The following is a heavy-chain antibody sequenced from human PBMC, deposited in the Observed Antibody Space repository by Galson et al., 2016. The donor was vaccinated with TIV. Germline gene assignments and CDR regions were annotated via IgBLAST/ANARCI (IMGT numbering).Heavy chain of an antibody. Sequence: SVKVSCKASGYNFSNYDINWVRQAAGQGLEWMGWMNPNSGDTGYAEKFQGRLAMTSDTSLHTAFMELSGLRSEDAAVYVCARVSREGGERSTAFKHWGQGTLITVS. D-gene: IGHD4-17*01. CDR2: MNPNSGDT. CDR3: ARVSREGGERSTAFKH. V-gene: IGHV1-8*02. J-gene: IGHJ1*01. CDR1: GYNFSNYD.